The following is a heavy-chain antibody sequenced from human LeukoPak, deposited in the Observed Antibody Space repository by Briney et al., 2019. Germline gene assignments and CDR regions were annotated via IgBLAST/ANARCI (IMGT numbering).Heavy chain of an antibody. D-gene: IGHD2-21*02. J-gene: IGHJ4*02. CDR3: ARGRVVTAILDY. CDR1: GEGYY. Sequence: PSETLSLTCAVRGEGYYWSWIRQFPGKGLEWIGEITHSGSTNYNPSLKSRVTISVGTSKNQFSLKLSSVTAADTAVYYCARGRVVTAILDYWGQGTLVTVSS. V-gene: IGHV4-34*01. CDR2: ITHSGST.